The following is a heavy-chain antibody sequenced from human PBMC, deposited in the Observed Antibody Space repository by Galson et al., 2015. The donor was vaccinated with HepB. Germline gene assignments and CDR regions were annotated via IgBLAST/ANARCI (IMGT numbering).Heavy chain of an antibody. J-gene: IGHJ5*02. CDR1: GYTFTTYA. D-gene: IGHD2-2*01. V-gene: IGHV1-3*01. Sequence: SVKVSCKASGYTFTTYAIHWVRQAPGQRLEWMGWINAGNDNTKYSQKFQGRVTITRDTSANTAYMILSSLTSEDTAVYYCARGVGGYCSTTSCPGSRFDPWVQGTLVTVSS. CDR3: ARGVGGYCSTTSCPGSRFDP. CDR2: INAGNDNT.